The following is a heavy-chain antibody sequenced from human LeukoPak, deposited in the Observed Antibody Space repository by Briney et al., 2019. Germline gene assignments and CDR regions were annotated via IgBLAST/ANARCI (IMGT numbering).Heavy chain of an antibody. J-gene: IGHJ6*02. D-gene: IGHD4-17*01. CDR2: INPNSGGT. V-gene: IGHV1-2*02. CDR3: ARDSYGDYFPYYYYGMDV. Sequence: ASVKVSCKASGYTFTGYYMHWVRQAPGQGLEWMGWINPNSGGTNYAQKFQGRVTMTRDTSISTAYMKLSRLRSDDTAVYYCARDSYGDYFPYYYYGMDVWGQGTTVTVSS. CDR1: GYTFTGYY.